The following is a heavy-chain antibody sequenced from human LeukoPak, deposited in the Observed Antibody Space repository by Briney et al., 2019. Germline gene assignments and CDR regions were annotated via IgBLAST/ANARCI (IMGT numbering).Heavy chain of an antibody. Sequence: ASVKVSCKASGYTFTSYGISWVRQAPGQGLEWMGWMSAYNGNTHYAQKLQDRVTMSTDTSTSTAYMELRSLRSDDTAFYYCARGIDDDGDNWFDPWGQGTLVTVSS. V-gene: IGHV1-18*01. J-gene: IGHJ5*02. D-gene: IGHD1-1*01. CDR2: MSAYNGNT. CDR3: ARGIDDDGDNWFDP. CDR1: GYTFTSYG.